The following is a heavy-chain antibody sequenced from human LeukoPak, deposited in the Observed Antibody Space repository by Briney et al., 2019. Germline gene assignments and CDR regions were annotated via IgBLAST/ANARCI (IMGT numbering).Heavy chain of an antibody. J-gene: IGHJ6*03. CDR1: GCTFTSYG. CDR2: ISAYNGNT. D-gene: IGHD1-1*01. V-gene: IGHV1-18*01. Sequence: ASVKVSCTASGCTFTSYGISWVRQAPGQGLEWMGWISAYNGNTNYAQKLQGRVTMTTDTSTSTAYMELRSLRSDDTAVYYCARVVDWNDSYYYYYMDVWGKGTTVTVSS. CDR3: ARVVDWNDSYYYYYMDV.